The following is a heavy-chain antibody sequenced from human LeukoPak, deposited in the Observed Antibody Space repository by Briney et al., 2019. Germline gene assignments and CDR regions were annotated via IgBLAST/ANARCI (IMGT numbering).Heavy chain of an antibody. D-gene: IGHD2/OR15-2a*01. J-gene: IGHJ4*02. V-gene: IGHV3-7*01. CDR2: INQDGSEI. Sequence: SGGPLRLSCTTSGFTFSDHWMSWVRQAPGKGLEWVGNINQDGSEINYLESVKGRLSITRDNAKNSLFLHMNNLRVEDTAKYYCARVDGNIAYRPVEDWGQGTLVTVSS. CDR3: ARVDGNIAYRPVED. CDR1: GFTFSDHW.